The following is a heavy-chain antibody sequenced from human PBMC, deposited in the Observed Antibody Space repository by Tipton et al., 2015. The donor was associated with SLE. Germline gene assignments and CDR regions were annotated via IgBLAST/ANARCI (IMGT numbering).Heavy chain of an antibody. CDR1: GFTFSSYA. J-gene: IGHJ6*02. CDR2: TYGGGNT. V-gene: IGHV3-23*03. Sequence: SLRLSCAASGFTFSSYAMSWVRQAPGKGLEWVSVTYGGGNTYYPDSVRGRFTVSRDNSKRKLYLKMNSLRAEDTAVYYCARALLPLYGMDVWGQGTTVTVSS. D-gene: IGHD3-22*01. CDR3: ARALLPLYGMDV.